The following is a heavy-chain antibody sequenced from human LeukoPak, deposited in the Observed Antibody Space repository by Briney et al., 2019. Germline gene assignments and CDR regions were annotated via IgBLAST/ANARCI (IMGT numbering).Heavy chain of an antibody. D-gene: IGHD3-22*01. V-gene: IGHV4-34*01. CDR2: INHSGST. CDR1: GGSFSGYY. J-gene: IGHJ5*02. CDR3: ATIYDSSGYYHH. Sequence: SSETLSLTCAVYGGSFSGYYWSWIRQPPGKGLEWIGEINHSGSTNYNPSLKSRVTISVDTSKNQFSLKLSSVTAADTAVYYCATIYDSSGYYHHWGQGTLVTVSS.